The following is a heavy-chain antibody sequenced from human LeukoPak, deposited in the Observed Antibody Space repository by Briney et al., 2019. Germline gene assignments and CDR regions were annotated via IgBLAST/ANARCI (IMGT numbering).Heavy chain of an antibody. J-gene: IGHJ4*02. CDR2: ISSSSSTI. Sequence: GGSLRLSCAASGFTFSSYSMNWVRQAPGKGLEWVSYISSSSSTIYYADSVKGRFTISRDNAKNSLYLQMNSLRAEDTAVYYCARVTYGSGSYDFDYWGQGTLVTVSS. CDR1: GFTFSSYS. V-gene: IGHV3-48*04. CDR3: ARVTYGSGSYDFDY. D-gene: IGHD3-10*01.